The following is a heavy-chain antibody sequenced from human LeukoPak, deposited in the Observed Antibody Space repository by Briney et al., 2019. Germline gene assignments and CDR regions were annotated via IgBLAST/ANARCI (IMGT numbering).Heavy chain of an antibody. V-gene: IGHV4-59*01. D-gene: IGHD3-10*01. CDR3: ARGGEGNTMVRGVINWFDP. CDR1: GGSISSYY. CDR2: IYYSGST. J-gene: IGHJ5*02. Sequence: SETLSLTCTVSGGSISSYYWSWIRQPPGKGLEWIGYIYYSGSTNYNPSLKSRVTISVDTSKNQFSLKLSSVTAADTAVYYCARGGEGNTMVRGVINWFDPWGQGTLATVSS.